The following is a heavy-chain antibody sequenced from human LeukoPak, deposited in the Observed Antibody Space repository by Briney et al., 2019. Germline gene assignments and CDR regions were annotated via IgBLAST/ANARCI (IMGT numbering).Heavy chain of an antibody. D-gene: IGHD6-13*01. Sequence: GGSLRLSCAASGFTFSMSAMHWVRLAPGKGLDWVAVISFDGGNKFYADSVKGRFSISRDNSKNTLYLQMNSLGLDDTAVYFCARGRAGIAAAGFDYWGQGTLVTVSS. J-gene: IGHJ4*02. CDR1: GFTFSMSA. V-gene: IGHV3-30-3*01. CDR3: ARGRAGIAAAGFDY. CDR2: ISFDGGNK.